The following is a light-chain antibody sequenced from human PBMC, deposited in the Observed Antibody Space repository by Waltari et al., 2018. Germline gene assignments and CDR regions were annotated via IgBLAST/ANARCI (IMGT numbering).Light chain of an antibody. Sequence: SYVLTQPPSVSVAPGDTARITCGGNNIESKSVHWYRQRPGQAPVLVISYDTDRAAGIPERFAGSNSGKTATLASSRVEAGDEADYYCQVWDANTDPGVFGTGTEVTVL. CDR3: QVWDANTDPGV. V-gene: IGLV3-21*01. CDR1: NIESKS. J-gene: IGLJ1*01. CDR2: YDT.